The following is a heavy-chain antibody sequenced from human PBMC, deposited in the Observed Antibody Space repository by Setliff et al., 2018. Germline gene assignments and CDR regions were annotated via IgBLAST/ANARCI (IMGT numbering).Heavy chain of an antibody. V-gene: IGHV3-74*01. CDR2: INSDGRST. D-gene: IGHD4-17*01. Sequence: GSLRLSCAATGFNFRTYWIHWVRQAPGKGLLWASRINSDGRSTRYADSVKGRFIISRDNAKNTLYLQMNSLRAEDTAVYYCARAPAHDYADYMFMTTMGYYFDYWGQGTLVTVSS. CDR1: GFNFRTYW. CDR3: ARAPAHDYADYMFMTTMGYYFDY. J-gene: IGHJ4*02.